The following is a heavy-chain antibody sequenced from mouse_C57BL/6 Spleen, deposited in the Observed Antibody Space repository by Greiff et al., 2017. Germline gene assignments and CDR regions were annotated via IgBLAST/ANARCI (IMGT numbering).Heavy chain of an antibody. CDR2: IDPSDSAT. D-gene: IGHD2-3*01. J-gene: IGHJ4*01. CDR3: AREGGYDYGMDY. V-gene: IGHV1-52*01. Sequence: VQLQQPGAELVRPGSSVKLSCKASGYTFTSYWMHWVKQRPIQGLEWIGNIDPSDSATNYNQKFKDKATLTVDKSSSTAYMQLSSLTSADSAVYYCAREGGYDYGMDYWGQGTSVTVSS. CDR1: GYTFTSYW.